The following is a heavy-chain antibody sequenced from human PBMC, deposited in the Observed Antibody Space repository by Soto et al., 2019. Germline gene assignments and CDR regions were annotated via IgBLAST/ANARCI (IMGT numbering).Heavy chain of an antibody. CDR3: ARRERAAGTDWWFDP. D-gene: IGHD6-13*01. CDR1: GGSISSSSFH. V-gene: IGHV4-39*01. J-gene: IGHJ5*02. CDR2: IYYSGST. Sequence: QLQLQESGPGRVNPSETLSLTCTVSGGSISSSSFHWGWIRQPPGKGLEWIGSIYYSGSTYYSPSLRSRVTRSVNTSKNQFSQKLSSVTAADTAVYYCARRERAAGTDWWFDPWGQGTLVTVSS.